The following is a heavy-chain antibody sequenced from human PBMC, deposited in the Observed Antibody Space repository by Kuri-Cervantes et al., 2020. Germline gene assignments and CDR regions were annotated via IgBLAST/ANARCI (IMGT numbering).Heavy chain of an antibody. V-gene: IGHV3-30*18. Sequence: GESLKISCAASGFTFSSYGMHWVRQAPGKGLEWVAVISYDGSTKYYADSVKGRFTISRDNSKNTLYLQMNSLRAEDTAVYYCAKEPPITMDTEYFQHWGQGTLVTVSS. D-gene: IGHD3-10*01. CDR1: GFTFSSYG. J-gene: IGHJ1*01. CDR3: AKEPPITMDTEYFQH. CDR2: ISYDGSTK.